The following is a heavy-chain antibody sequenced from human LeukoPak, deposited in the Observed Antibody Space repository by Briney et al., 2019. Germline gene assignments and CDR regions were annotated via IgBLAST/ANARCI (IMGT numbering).Heavy chain of an antibody. Sequence: PSETLSLTCAVYGGSFSGYYWSWIRQPPGKGLEWIGEINHSGSTNYNPSLKSRVTISVDTSKNQFSLKLSSVTAADTAVYYCARQLYYYDGSGYYWFDYWGQGTLVTVSS. CDR3: ARQLYYYDGSGYYWFDY. CDR1: GGSFSGYY. CDR2: INHSGST. J-gene: IGHJ4*02. D-gene: IGHD3-22*01. V-gene: IGHV4-34*01.